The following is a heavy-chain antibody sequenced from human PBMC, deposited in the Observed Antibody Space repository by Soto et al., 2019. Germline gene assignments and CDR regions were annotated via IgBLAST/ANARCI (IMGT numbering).Heavy chain of an antibody. D-gene: IGHD2-2*03. Sequence: DVQLVESGGGLVKPGGSLRLSCAASGFNFHTYTMTWVRQAPGKGLDWVSYISGTSETIFYADSVKGRFTISRDNAKNSLYLQLNSLRDEETAVYYCATGYCRSDNCHFTHWGQGTLVTVSS. J-gene: IGHJ4*02. CDR1: GFNFHTYT. CDR3: ATGYCRSDNCHFTH. CDR2: ISGTSETI. V-gene: IGHV3-48*02.